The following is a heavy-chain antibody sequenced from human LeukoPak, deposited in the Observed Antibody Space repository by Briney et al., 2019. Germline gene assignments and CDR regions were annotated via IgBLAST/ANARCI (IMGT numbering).Heavy chain of an antibody. V-gene: IGHV3-23*01. CDR3: ARDAILDY. D-gene: IGHD2-2*01. CDR1: GFTFSSYA. CDR2: IGGSGSGYST. J-gene: IGHJ4*02. Sequence: QPGGPLRLSCAASGFTFSSYAMGWVRQAPGKGLEWVSSIGGSGSGYSTYYADSVKGRFTISRDTSKNTLYLQMNSLRAEDTAVYYCARDAILDYWGQGTLVTVSS.